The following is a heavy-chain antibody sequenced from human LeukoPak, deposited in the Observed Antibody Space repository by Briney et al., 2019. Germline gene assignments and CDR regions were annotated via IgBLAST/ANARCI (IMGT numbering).Heavy chain of an antibody. J-gene: IGHJ4*02. Sequence: PSETLSLTCTVSGGSISSYYWSWIRQPPGKGLEWIGEINHSGSTNYNPSLKSRVTISVDTSKNQFSLKLSSVTAADTAVYYCAVNWYSSGWADYWGQGTLVTVSS. CDR2: INHSGST. CDR3: AVNWYSSGWADY. D-gene: IGHD6-19*01. CDR1: GGSISSYY. V-gene: IGHV4-34*01.